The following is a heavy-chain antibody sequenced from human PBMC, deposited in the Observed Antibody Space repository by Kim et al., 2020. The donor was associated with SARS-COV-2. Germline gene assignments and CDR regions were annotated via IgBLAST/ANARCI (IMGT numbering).Heavy chain of an antibody. CDR1: GASISGSNW. CDR3: ATRGAIFGYPI. CDR2: VFHSGST. Sequence: SETLSLTCAVSGASISGSNWWTWVRQSPGKGLDWIGEVFHSGSTNYNSSLKSRVIISPDKSRNEFSLKLSSVTAADTAMYYCATRGAIFGYPIWGQGTLV. D-gene: IGHD3-3*01. J-gene: IGHJ4*02. V-gene: IGHV4-4*02.